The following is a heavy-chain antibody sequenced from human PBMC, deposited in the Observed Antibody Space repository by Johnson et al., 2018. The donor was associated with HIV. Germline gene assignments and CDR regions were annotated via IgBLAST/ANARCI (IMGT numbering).Heavy chain of an antibody. CDR3: AKDKEWELLGAFDI. D-gene: IGHD1-26*01. CDR2: ISWHSGSI. V-gene: IGHV3-9*01. CDR1: GFTFDDYA. J-gene: IGHJ3*02. Sequence: VQLVESGGGLVQPGRSLRLSCAASGFTFDDYAMHWVRQAPGKGLEWVSGISWHSGSIGYADSVTGRFTISRDNAKNSLYLQMNSLRAEDTALYYCAKDKEWELLGAFDIWGQGTMVTVSS.